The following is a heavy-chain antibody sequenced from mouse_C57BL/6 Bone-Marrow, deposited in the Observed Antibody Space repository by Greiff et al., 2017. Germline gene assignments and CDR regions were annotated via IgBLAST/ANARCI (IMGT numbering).Heavy chain of an antibody. D-gene: IGHD2-3*01. J-gene: IGHJ4*01. CDR1: GYTFTDYY. CDR2: INPYNGGT. V-gene: IGHV1-19*01. Sequence: EVQLQQSGPVLVKPGASVKMSCKASGYTFTDYYMNWVKQSHGKSLEWIGVINPYNGGTSYNQKFKGKATLTVDKSSSTAYMELNSLTSEDSAVYYCARGWLLRIYAMDYWGQGTSVTVSS. CDR3: ARGWLLRIYAMDY.